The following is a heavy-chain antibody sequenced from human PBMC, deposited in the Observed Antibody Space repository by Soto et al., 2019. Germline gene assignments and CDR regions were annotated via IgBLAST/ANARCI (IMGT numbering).Heavy chain of an antibody. D-gene: IGHD5-18*01. CDR1: GYTFTSYG. Sequence: QVQLVQSGAEVKKPGASVKVSCKASGYTFTSYGISWVRQAPGQGLEWMGWISAYNGNTNYAQKLQGRGTMTTDTATSTAYMELGSLRSDDTAVYYCARRSIQLWPRDYYYGMDVWGQGTTVTVSS. J-gene: IGHJ6*02. CDR3: ARRSIQLWPRDYYYGMDV. V-gene: IGHV1-18*01. CDR2: ISAYNGNT.